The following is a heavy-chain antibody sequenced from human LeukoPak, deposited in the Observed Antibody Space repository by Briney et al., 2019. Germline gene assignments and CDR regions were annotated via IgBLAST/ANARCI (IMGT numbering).Heavy chain of an antibody. Sequence: GGSLRLSCAASGFTFSSYAMSWVRQAPGKGLEWVSAISGSGGSTYYADSVKGRFTISRDNSKNTLYLQMNSLRAEDTAVYYCAKDYIYGSGSYYKILPNFDYWGQGTLVTVSS. V-gene: IGHV3-23*01. J-gene: IGHJ4*02. CDR3: AKDYIYGSGSYYKILPNFDY. CDR2: ISGSGGST. CDR1: GFTFSSYA. D-gene: IGHD3-10*01.